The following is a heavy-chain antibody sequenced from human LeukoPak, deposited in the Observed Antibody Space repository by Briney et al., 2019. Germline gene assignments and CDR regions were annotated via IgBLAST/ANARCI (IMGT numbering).Heavy chain of an antibody. J-gene: IGHJ4*02. D-gene: IGHD6-19*01. Sequence: PGGSLRLSCAASGFTFSSYGMSWVRQAPGKGLEWVANIKQDGSEKYYVDSVKGRFTISRDNAKNSLYLQMNSLRAEDTAVYYCARVFSRGSGWYRYFDYWGQGTLVTVSS. CDR2: IKQDGSEK. CDR3: ARVFSRGSGWYRYFDY. V-gene: IGHV3-7*01. CDR1: GFTFSSYG.